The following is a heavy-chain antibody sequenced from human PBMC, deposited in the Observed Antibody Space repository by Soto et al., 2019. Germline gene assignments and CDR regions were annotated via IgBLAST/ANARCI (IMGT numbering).Heavy chain of an antibody. Sequence: QVQLVQSGAEVKKPGASVKVSCKASGYIFTSYAMHWVRQAPGQRLEWMGWINAGNGNTKYSQKFQGRVTITRDTSASTAYMDLSSLRSEDTAVYYCARGYGGYFHWFDPWGQGTLVTVSS. D-gene: IGHD4-17*01. V-gene: IGHV1-3*01. CDR2: INAGNGNT. J-gene: IGHJ5*02. CDR1: GYIFTSYA. CDR3: ARGYGGYFHWFDP.